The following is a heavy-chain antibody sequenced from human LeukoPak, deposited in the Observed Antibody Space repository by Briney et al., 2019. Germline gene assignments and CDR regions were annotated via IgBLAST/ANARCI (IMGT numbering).Heavy chain of an antibody. CDR2: IYHSGST. CDR3: ARDIDENDYGDCYFDY. CDR1: GYSISSGYY. D-gene: IGHD4-17*01. V-gene: IGHV4-38-2*02. Sequence: PSETLSLTCTVSGYSISSGYYWGWIRQPPGKGLGWMGGIYHSGSTYYNPSLKSRVTISVDTSKNQFSLKLSSVTAADTAVYYCARDIDENDYGDCYFDYWGQGTLVTVSS. J-gene: IGHJ4*02.